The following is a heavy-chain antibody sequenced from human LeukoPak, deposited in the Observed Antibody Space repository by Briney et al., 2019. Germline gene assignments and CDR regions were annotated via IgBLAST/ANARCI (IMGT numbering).Heavy chain of an antibody. D-gene: IGHD1-1*01. Sequence: SETLSLTCKVSGGSISSGNYYWGWIRQPPEKGLEWIGSMYYSGSTYYNPSLKSRVTISADTSKKQFSLKLTSLTAADTAVYYCARGAGGYRFDPWGQGTLVTVSS. V-gene: IGHV4-39*07. CDR1: GGSISSGNYY. CDR3: ARGAGGYRFDP. CDR2: MYYSGST. J-gene: IGHJ5*02.